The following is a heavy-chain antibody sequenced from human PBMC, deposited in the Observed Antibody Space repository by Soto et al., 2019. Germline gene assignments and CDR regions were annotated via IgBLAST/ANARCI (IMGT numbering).Heavy chain of an antibody. V-gene: IGHV3-30*18. Sequence: QVQLVESGGGVVQPGRSLRLSCAASGFTFSSYGMHWVRQAPGKGLEWVAVISYDGSNKYYADSVKGRFTISRDNSKNTLYLQMNSLRAEDTAVYYCAKAVLLKSLGYFDYWGQGTLVTVSS. CDR2: ISYDGSNK. CDR1: GFTFSSYG. CDR3: AKAVLLKSLGYFDY. J-gene: IGHJ4*02. D-gene: IGHD3-16*01.